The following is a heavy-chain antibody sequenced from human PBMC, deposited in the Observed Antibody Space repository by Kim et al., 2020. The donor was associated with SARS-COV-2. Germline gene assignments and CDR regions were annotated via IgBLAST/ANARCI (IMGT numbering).Heavy chain of an antibody. CDR1: GGSISSSSYY. Sequence: SETLSLTCTVSGGSISSSSYYWGWIRQPPGKGLEWIGSIYYSGSTYYNPSLKSRVTISVDTSKNQFSLKLSSVTAADTAVYYCATPKVITFGGVIPFGYWGQGTLVTVSS. D-gene: IGHD3-16*02. CDR2: IYYSGST. V-gene: IGHV4-39*01. J-gene: IGHJ4*02. CDR3: ATPKVITFGGVIPFGY.